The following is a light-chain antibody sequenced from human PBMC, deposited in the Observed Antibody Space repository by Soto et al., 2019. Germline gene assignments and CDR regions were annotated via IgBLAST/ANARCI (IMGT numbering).Light chain of an antibody. V-gene: IGKV3-20*01. CDR3: QQYGRPPRAT. J-gene: IGKJ5*01. CDR1: QSVSSSN. Sequence: PGVRVTLSCRASQSVSSSNLTWHQQKPGQAPRLLIYEASSRATGIPDRFSGGGSGTDFTLSISKVEPEDFAVYYCQQYGRPPRATFGQGTRLEIK. CDR2: EAS.